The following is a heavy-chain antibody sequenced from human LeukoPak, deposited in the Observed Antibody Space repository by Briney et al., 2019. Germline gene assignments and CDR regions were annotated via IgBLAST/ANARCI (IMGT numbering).Heavy chain of an antibody. CDR2: ISPTGSTT. V-gene: IGHV3-74*01. J-gene: IGHJ4*02. CDR3: ARGPNSNWSGLDF. Sequence: GGSLRLSCAASGFTFSSYWMSWVRQAPGKGLVWVSRISPTGSTTSYADSVKGRFTVSRDNAKNTLYLQVNNLRAEDTAVYYCARGPNSNWSGLDFWGQGTLLTVSS. CDR1: GFTFSSYW. D-gene: IGHD6-6*01.